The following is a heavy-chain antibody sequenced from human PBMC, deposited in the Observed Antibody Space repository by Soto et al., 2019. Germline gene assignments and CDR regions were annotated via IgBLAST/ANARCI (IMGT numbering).Heavy chain of an antibody. D-gene: IGHD3-22*01. CDR3: ARYSYYYDSSGYRPLDY. CDR2: IYYSGST. J-gene: IGHJ4*02. CDR1: GGSSSSGGCY. Sequence: SETMSVTCSVAGGSSSSGGCYWSWIHQPTGKGLEWIGYIYYSGSTYYNPSLKSRVTIAVDTSKNQFSLKLSSVTAADTAVYYCARYSYYYDSSGYRPLDYWGQGTLVTVSS. V-gene: IGHV4-30-4*01.